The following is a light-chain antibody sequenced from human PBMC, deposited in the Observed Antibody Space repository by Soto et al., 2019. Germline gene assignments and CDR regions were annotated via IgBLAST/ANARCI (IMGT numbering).Light chain of an antibody. CDR2: EVS. Sequence: QAVVTQPASVSGSPGQSITISCTGTSSDVGYYNLVSWYQHHPGKAPKFIIYEVSKRPSGVSNRFSGSKSGNTASLTISGLQAEDEADYYCCSYAGSSTLLFGGGTKLTVL. CDR1: SSDVGYYNL. CDR3: CSYAGSSTLL. J-gene: IGLJ2*01. V-gene: IGLV2-23*02.